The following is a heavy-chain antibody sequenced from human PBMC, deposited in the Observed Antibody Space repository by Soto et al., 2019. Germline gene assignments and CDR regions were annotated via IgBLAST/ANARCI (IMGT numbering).Heavy chain of an antibody. V-gene: IGHV4-4*02. J-gene: IGHJ5*02. CDR1: GGSISSGW. CDR2: ILYSGRT. D-gene: IGHD3-10*01. Sequence: QVQLQESGPGLVKPSGTLSLTCAVSGGSISSGWWTWVRQPPGKGLEWIGEILYSGRTTYNSSLNSRVTISIDKSKKRFSLNLSSVTAADTAVYYCSGRVTEAPTWGQGALVTVSS. CDR3: SGRVTEAPT.